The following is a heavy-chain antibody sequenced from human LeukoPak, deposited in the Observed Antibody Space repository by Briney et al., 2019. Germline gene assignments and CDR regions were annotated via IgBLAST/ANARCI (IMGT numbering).Heavy chain of an antibody. Sequence: PSETLSLTCTVSGGSISSYYWSWIRQPPGKGLEWIGYIYYSGSTNYNPSLKSRVTISVDTSKNQFSLKLSSVTAADTAVYYCARVRVEQWLDLIDWGQGTLVTVSS. CDR3: ARVRVEQWLDLID. J-gene: IGHJ4*02. CDR1: GGSISSYY. CDR2: IYYSGST. D-gene: IGHD6-19*01. V-gene: IGHV4-59*01.